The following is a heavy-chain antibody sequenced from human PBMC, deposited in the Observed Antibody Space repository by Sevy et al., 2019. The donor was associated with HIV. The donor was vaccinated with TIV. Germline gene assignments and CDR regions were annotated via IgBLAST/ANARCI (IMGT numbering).Heavy chain of an antibody. CDR2: ISSSGSTI. V-gene: IGHV3-11*01. J-gene: IGHJ6*02. CDR1: GFTFSDYY. Sequence: GGSLRLSCAASGFTFSDYYMSWIRQAPGKGLEWASYISSSGSTIYYADSVKGRFTISRDNAKNSLYLQMNSLRAEDTAVYYCASRPRDYYGSGSYYKNGMDVWGQGTTVTVSS. CDR3: ASRPRDYYGSGSYYKNGMDV. D-gene: IGHD3-10*01.